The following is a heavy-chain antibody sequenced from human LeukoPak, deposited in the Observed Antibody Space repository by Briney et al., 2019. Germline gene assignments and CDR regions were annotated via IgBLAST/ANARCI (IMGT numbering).Heavy chain of an antibody. CDR1: GFTFSSYE. J-gene: IGHJ5*02. Sequence: GGSLRLSCAASGFTFSSYEMNWVRQAPGKGLEWVSYISSSGSTIYYADSVKGRFTISRDNAKNSLYLQMNSLRAEDTAVYYCARAYDDILTGYYRDNWFDPWGQGTLVTVSS. CDR2: ISSSGSTI. V-gene: IGHV3-48*03. CDR3: ARAYDDILTGYYRDNWFDP. D-gene: IGHD3-9*01.